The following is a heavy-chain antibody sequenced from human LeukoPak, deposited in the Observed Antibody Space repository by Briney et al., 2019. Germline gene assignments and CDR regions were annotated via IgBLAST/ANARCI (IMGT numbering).Heavy chain of an antibody. Sequence: GGSLRLSCAASGFSFSSYWMSWVRQAPGKGLEWVANIQHDGSEKYYVDSVKGRFTISRDNAKNSLYLQMNSLRAEDTAVYYCARDGGRNFDYWGQGTLVTVSS. CDR3: ARDGGRNFDY. CDR2: IQHDGSEK. J-gene: IGHJ4*02. V-gene: IGHV3-7*01. CDR1: GFSFSSYW.